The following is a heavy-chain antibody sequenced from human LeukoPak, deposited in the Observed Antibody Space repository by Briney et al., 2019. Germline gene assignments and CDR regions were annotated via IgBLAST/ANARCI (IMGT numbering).Heavy chain of an antibody. J-gene: IGHJ4*02. D-gene: IGHD4-17*01. CDR2: IKQDGSEK. V-gene: IGHV3-7*01. Sequence: GGSLRLSCAASGFTFSYYWMSWVRQAPGKGLEWVANIKQDGSEKYYVDSVKGRFTISRDNAKKSLYLQMNSLRAEDTAVYYCARSGEAGGQGTLVTVSS. CDR1: GFTFSYYW. CDR3: ARSGEA.